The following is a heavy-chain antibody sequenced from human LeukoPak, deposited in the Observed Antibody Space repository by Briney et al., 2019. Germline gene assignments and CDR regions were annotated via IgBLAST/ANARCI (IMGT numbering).Heavy chain of an antibody. CDR2: ISSNVDNT. Sequence: GGSLRLSCSVSGFTFSTYVIHWVRHAPGKGLEYVSAISSNVDNTYYAGSVKGRFTISRDNSKNTLYLQMSSLRADDTAVYYCVRGTGYWGQGTLVTVSS. CDR3: VRGTGY. CDR1: GFTFSTYV. J-gene: IGHJ4*02. V-gene: IGHV3-64D*06.